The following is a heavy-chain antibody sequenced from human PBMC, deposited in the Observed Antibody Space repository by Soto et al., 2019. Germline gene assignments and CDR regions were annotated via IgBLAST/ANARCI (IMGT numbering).Heavy chain of an antibody. V-gene: IGHV4-59*08. J-gene: IGHJ6*03. CDR1: GGSISSYY. Sequence: SETLSLSCTVSGGSISSYYWSWIRQPPGKGLEWIGYIYYSGSTNYNPSLKSRVTISVDTSKNQFSLKLSSVTAADTAVYYCARQVAAARFFHYYMDVWGKGTTVTVSS. D-gene: IGHD6-13*01. CDR2: IYYSGST. CDR3: ARQVAAARFFHYYMDV.